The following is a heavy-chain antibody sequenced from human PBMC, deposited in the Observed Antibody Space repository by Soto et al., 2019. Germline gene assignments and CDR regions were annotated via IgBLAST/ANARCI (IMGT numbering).Heavy chain of an antibody. V-gene: IGHV1-69*13. J-gene: IGHJ6*02. CDR2: IIPIFGTA. D-gene: IGHD2-15*01. CDR3: AGVSIVNFDMDF. Sequence: EASVKVSGKASGYTFTSDGISWVRQAPGQGREWMGGIIPIFGTANYAQKFQGRVTITADESTSTAYMELSSVRSEDTAVYYCAGVSIVNFDMDFGGQGTTVTVSS. CDR1: GYTFTSDG.